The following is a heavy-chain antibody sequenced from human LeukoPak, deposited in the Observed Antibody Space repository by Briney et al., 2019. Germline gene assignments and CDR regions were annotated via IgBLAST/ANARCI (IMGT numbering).Heavy chain of an antibody. V-gene: IGHV3-21*01. J-gene: IGHJ6*02. D-gene: IGHD3/OR15-3a*01. CDR3: ARVAFGLYVMDV. Sequence: GGSLRLSCAASGFTFSSYAMNWVRQAPGKGLEWVSSISSDSTYIFYADSLKGRFTISRDNAKNSLYLQMISLRAEDTAVYYCARVAFGLYVMDVWGQGTTVTVSS. CDR2: ISSDSTYI. CDR1: GFTFSSYA.